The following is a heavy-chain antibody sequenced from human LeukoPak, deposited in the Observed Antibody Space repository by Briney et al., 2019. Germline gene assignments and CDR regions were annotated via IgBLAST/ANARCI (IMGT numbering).Heavy chain of an antibody. J-gene: IGHJ4*02. D-gene: IGHD5-12*01. V-gene: IGHV4-59*01. CDR3: ARDGYSGSDAL. Sequence: SETLSLTCTVSGGSISTYYWSWIRQPPGKGLEWIGYIYHSGSTKYNPSLKSRVTISVDTSQNQFSLKLSSVTAADTAVYYCARDGYSGSDALWGQGALVTVSS. CDR2: IYHSGST. CDR1: GGSISTYY.